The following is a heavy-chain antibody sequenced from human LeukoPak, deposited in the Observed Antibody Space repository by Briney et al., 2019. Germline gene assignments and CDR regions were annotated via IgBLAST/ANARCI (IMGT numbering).Heavy chain of an antibody. CDR3: VSFYETY. Sequence: GGSLRLSCAASGNYWMHWVRQAPGRGLVWVSHINSDGSWTSYADSVKGRFTISKDDAKNTVYLQMNSLRAEDTAVYYCVSFYETYWGRGTLVTVSS. CDR1: GNYW. J-gene: IGHJ4*02. V-gene: IGHV3-74*01. CDR2: INSDGSWT. D-gene: IGHD2/OR15-2a*01.